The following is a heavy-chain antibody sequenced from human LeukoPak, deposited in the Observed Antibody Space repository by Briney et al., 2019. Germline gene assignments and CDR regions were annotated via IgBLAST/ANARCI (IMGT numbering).Heavy chain of an antibody. D-gene: IGHD3-10*01. CDR2: IYSSGST. V-gene: IGHV4-4*07. J-gene: IGHJ5*02. CDR1: GESINSFY. Sequence: SETLSLTCTVSGESINSFYWSWIRQPAGKGLEWIGRIYSSGSTNYSPSLKSRVTISVDTSKNQFSLKLSSVTATDTAVYYCARNKYFYGLGNYGVPNWFDPWGQGTLVTVSS. CDR3: ARNKYFYGLGNYGVPNWFDP.